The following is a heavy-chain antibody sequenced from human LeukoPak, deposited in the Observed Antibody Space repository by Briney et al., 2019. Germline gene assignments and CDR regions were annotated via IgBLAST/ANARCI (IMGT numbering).Heavy chain of an antibody. CDR2: ISSSSSTI. J-gene: IGHJ4*02. V-gene: IGHV3-48*01. CDR1: GFTFSSYS. D-gene: IGHD6-13*01. CDR3: ARDRGYSSSWYNFDY. Sequence: GGSLRLSCAASGFTFSSYSMNWVRQAPGKGLEWVSYISSSSSTIYYADSVKGRFTIPRDNAKNSLYLQMNSLRAEDTAVYYCARDRGYSSSWYNFDYWGQGTLVTVSS.